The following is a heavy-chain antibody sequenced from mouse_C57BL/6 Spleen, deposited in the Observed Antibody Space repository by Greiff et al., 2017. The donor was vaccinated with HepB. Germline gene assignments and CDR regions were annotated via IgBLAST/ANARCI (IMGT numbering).Heavy chain of an antibody. CDR1: GFNIKDDY. CDR3: TTTVVYFDY. D-gene: IGHD1-1*01. Sequence: EVMLVESGAELVRPGASVKLSCTASGFNIKDDYMHWVKQRPEQGLEWIGWIDPENGDTEYASKFQGKATITADTSSNTAYLQLSSLTSEDTAVYYCTTTVVYFDYWGQGTTLTVSS. V-gene: IGHV14-4*01. CDR2: IDPENGDT. J-gene: IGHJ2*01.